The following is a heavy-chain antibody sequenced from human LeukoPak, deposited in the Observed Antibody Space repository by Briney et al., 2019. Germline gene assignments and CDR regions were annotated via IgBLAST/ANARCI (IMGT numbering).Heavy chain of an antibody. D-gene: IGHD3-9*01. J-gene: IGHJ4*02. V-gene: IGHV4-39*01. CDR3: AIFWRPSYYFDY. CDR1: GGSISSSSYY. CDR2: IYYSGST. Sequence: SETLSLTCTVSGGSISSSSYYWGWIRQPPGKGLEWIGSIYYSGSTYYNPSLKSRVTISVDTSKNQFSLKLSSVTAADTAVYYCAIFWRPSYYFDYWGQGTLVTVSS.